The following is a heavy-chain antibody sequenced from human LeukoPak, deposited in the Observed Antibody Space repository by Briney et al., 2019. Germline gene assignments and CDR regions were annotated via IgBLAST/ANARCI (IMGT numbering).Heavy chain of an antibody. Sequence: GGSLRLSCAASGFTFSSYGMHWVRQAPGKGLEWVAVIWYDGSNKYYADSVKGRFTISRDNSKNTLYLQMNSLRAEDTAVYYCARVLLGATTSYFDYSGQGTLVTVSS. CDR3: ARVLLGATTSYFDY. D-gene: IGHD1-26*01. J-gene: IGHJ4*02. V-gene: IGHV3-33*01. CDR1: GFTFSSYG. CDR2: IWYDGSNK.